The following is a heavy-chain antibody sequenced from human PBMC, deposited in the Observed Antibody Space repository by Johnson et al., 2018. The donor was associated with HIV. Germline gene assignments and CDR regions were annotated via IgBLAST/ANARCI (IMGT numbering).Heavy chain of an antibody. CDR2: IGTAGDT. Sequence: VQLVESGGGVVQPGGSLRLSCAASGFTLSRYDMHWVRQATGKGLEWVSAIGTAGDTYYPGSVKGRFTISRENAKNSLYLQMGRLRVEDMAVYYCARDVASVYGSGDHAFDIWGQGTMVTVSS. V-gene: IGHV3-13*01. CDR1: GFTLSRYD. D-gene: IGHD3-10*01. J-gene: IGHJ3*02. CDR3: ARDVASVYGSGDHAFDI.